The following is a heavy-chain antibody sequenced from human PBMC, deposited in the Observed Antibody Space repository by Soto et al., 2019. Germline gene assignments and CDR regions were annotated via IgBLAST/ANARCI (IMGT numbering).Heavy chain of an antibody. CDR2: IYSGGST. J-gene: IGHJ6*02. V-gene: IGHV4-4*07. Sequence: PAETLSLTCTVSGGSITTYYWSWIRQPAGKGLEWIGSIYSGGSTYYNPSLKSRVTISVDTSKNQFSLKLSSVTAADTAVYYCARCGVVATDYYYYGMDVWGQGTTVTVS. D-gene: IGHD2-21*01. CDR3: ARCGVVATDYYYYGMDV. CDR1: GGSITTYY.